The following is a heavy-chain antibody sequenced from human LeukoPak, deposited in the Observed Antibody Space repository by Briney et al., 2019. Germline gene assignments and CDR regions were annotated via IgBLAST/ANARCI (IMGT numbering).Heavy chain of an antibody. J-gene: IGHJ4*02. V-gene: IGHV3-21*01. CDR1: GFTFSSYT. D-gene: IGHD6-13*01. CDR2: ISSSSTYI. Sequence: GGSLRLSCAASGFTFSSYTMNWVRQAPGKGLEWVSSISSSSTYIYYADSVKGRFTISRDNAKNSLYPQMNSLRAEDTAVYYCARDLRSSSWYFDYWGQGTLVTVSS. CDR3: ARDLRSSSWYFDY.